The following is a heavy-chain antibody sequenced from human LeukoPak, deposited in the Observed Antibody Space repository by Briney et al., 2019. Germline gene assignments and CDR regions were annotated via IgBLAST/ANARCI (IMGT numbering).Heavy chain of an antibody. CDR3: ARDGQKYYDSSGYYGY. J-gene: IGHJ4*02. V-gene: IGHV1-69*04. CDR2: IIPILGIA. D-gene: IGHD3-22*01. CDR1: GGTFSSYA. Sequence: VAPVKVSCKASGGTFSSYAISWVRQAPGQGLEWMGRIIPILGIAHYAQKFQGRVTITADKSTSTAYMELSSLRSEDTAVYYCARDGQKYYDSSGYYGYWGQGTLVTVSS.